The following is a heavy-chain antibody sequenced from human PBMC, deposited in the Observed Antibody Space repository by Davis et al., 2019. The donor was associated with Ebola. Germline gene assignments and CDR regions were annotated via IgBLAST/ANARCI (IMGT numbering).Heavy chain of an antibody. CDR1: GFTFSSYA. CDR3: AKEIRCQY. Sequence: GESLKISCAASGFTFSSYAMHWVRQAPGKGLEWVAVISYDGSNKYYADSVKGRFTISRDNSKNTLYLQMNSLRAEDTAVYYCAKEIRCQYWGQGTLVTVSS. V-gene: IGHV3-30-3*01. CDR2: ISYDGSNK. J-gene: IGHJ4*02. D-gene: IGHD2-8*01.